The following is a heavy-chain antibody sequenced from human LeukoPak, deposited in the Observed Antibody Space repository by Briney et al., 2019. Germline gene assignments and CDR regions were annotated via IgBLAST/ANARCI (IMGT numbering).Heavy chain of an antibody. V-gene: IGHV1-69*13. Sequence: SVEVSCKASGGTFNNYANSWVRQAPGQGLEWMGGTIPIFGTAKYAQKFQGRVTITADESTSTAYMELSSLRSDDTAVYYCASHTQRRNDLFVGDYWGQGTLITVSS. CDR1: GGTFNNYA. J-gene: IGHJ4*02. CDR3: ASHTQRRNDLFVGDY. D-gene: IGHD2-8*01. CDR2: TIPIFGTA.